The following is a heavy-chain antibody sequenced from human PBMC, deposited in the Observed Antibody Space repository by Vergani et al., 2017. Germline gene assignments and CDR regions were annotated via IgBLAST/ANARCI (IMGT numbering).Heavy chain of an antibody. Sequence: QVQLVQSGAEVKKPGASVKVSCKDSGYTFTGYYMHWVRQAPGQGLEWMGWISAYNGNTNYAQKLQGRATMTTGTSTSTAYMELRSLRSDDTAVYYCARVVTMFGVDPYGMAVWGQGRTVTVSS. CDR2: ISAYNGNT. J-gene: IGHJ6*02. CDR3: ARVVTMFGVDPYGMAV. CDR1: GYTFTGYY. V-gene: IGHV1-18*04. D-gene: IGHD3-3*01.